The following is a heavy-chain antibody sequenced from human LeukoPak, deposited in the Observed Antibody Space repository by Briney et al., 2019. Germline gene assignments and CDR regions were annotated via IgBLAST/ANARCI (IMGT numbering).Heavy chain of an antibody. J-gene: IGHJ4*02. CDR1: GGSISSGSYY. CDR2: IYTSAST. V-gene: IGHV4-61*02. Sequence: PSETLSLTCTVSGGSISSGSYYWSWIRQPAGKGLEWIGRIYTSASTNYNPSLKSRVTISVDTSKNQFSLKLSSVTAADTAVYYCAREGQSVTIFGVVLLGFDYWGQGTLVTVSS. CDR3: AREGQSVTIFGVVLLGFDY. D-gene: IGHD3-3*01.